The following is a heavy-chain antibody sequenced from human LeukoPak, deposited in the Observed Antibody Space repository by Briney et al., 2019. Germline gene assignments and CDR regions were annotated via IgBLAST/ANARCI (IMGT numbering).Heavy chain of an antibody. J-gene: IGHJ3*02. D-gene: IGHD3-10*01. V-gene: IGHV3-7*01. CDR3: ARVMGRGAFDI. CDR2: IKQDGSEK. CDR1: GFTFSSYW. Sequence: GGSLRLSCAASGFTFSSYWMSWVRQAPGKGLEWVAHIKQDGSEKYYVDSVKGRLTISRDNAKNSLYLQMNSLRAEDTAVYYCARVMGRGAFDIWGQGTMVTVSS.